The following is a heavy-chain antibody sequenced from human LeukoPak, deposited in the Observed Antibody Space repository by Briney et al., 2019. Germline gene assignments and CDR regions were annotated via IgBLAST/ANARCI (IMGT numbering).Heavy chain of an antibody. J-gene: IGHJ4*02. CDR3: ARGSTSDWPLDH. CDR1: GYTFINYG. CDR2: IDAGNGDT. D-gene: IGHD2-2*01. Sequence: ASVKVSCKASGYTFINYGVTWVRQAPGQGLEWMGWIDAGNGDTRYSQKFQGRVTITRDTSASTAYIELRSLRSEDTAMYYCARGSTSDWPLDHWGQETLVTISS. V-gene: IGHV1-3*01.